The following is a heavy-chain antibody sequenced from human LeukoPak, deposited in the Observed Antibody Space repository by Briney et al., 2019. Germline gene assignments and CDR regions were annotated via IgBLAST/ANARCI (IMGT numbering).Heavy chain of an antibody. V-gene: IGHV3-23*01. CDR1: GFTFSSYA. Sequence: GGSLRLSCAASGFTFSSYAMSWVRQAPGKGLEWVSAISGSGGSTYYADSVKGRFTISRDNSKNTLYLQMNSLRAEDTAAYYCAKDLYDSYGSRYDYWGQGTLVTVSS. J-gene: IGHJ4*02. CDR2: ISGSGGST. CDR3: AKDLYDSYGSRYDY. D-gene: IGHD5-18*01.